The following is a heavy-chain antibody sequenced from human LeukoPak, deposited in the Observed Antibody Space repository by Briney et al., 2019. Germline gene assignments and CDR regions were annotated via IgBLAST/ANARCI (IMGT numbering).Heavy chain of an antibody. D-gene: IGHD2-2*01. CDR1: GFTFSNYG. Sequence: GGSLRLSCTASGFTFSNYGMHWVRQAPGKGLDWVAIISDDGSNKYYADSVQGRVTISRDNSKNTLHLQVSSLRDEDTAVYYCARDSVLDYCSSTSCYRDYYDSSGYSYWGQGTLVTVSS. CDR2: ISDDGSNK. J-gene: IGHJ4*02. CDR3: ARDSVLDYCSSTSCYRDYYDSSGYSY. V-gene: IGHV3-30*03.